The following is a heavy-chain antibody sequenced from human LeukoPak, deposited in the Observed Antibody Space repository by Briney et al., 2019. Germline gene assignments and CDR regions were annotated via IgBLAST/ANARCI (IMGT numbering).Heavy chain of an antibody. J-gene: IGHJ4*02. CDR3: ARVPLEGYYDSSGLDY. CDR2: ISSSSSYI. Sequence: GGSLRLSCAAAGFTFDDYSMNWVRQAPGKGLEWVSSISSSSSYIYYADSVKGRFTISRDNAKNSLYLQMNSLRAEDTAVYYCARVPLEGYYDSSGLDYWGQGTLVTVSS. CDR1: GFTFDDYS. D-gene: IGHD3-22*01. V-gene: IGHV3-21*01.